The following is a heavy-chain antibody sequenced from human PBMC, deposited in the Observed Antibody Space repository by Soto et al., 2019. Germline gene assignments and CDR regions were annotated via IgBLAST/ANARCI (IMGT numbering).Heavy chain of an antibody. CDR3: ARGRASSYASNWFDP. Sequence: PSETLSLTCAVYGGSFSGYYWSWIRQPPGKGLEWIGEINHSGSTNYNPSLKSRVTISVDTSKNQFSLKLSSVTAADTAVYYCARGRASSYASNWFDPWGQGTLVTVSS. D-gene: IGHD2-2*01. J-gene: IGHJ5*02. V-gene: IGHV4-34*01. CDR2: INHSGST. CDR1: GGSFSGYY.